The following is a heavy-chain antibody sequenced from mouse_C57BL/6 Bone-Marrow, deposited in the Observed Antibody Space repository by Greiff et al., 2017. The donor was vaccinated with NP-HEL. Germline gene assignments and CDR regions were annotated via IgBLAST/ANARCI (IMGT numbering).Heavy chain of an antibody. D-gene: IGHD1-1*02. CDR2: IYPGDGDT. J-gene: IGHJ4*01. CDR1: GYAFSSYW. Sequence: VQLQQSGAELVKPGASVKISCKASGYAFSSYWMNWVKQRPGKGLEWIGQIYPGDGDTNYNGKFKGKATLTADKSSCTAYMQLISLTSEDSAVYFCARGDHGGSRFGYAMDYWGQGTSVTVSS. CDR3: ARGDHGGSRFGYAMDY. V-gene: IGHV1-80*01.